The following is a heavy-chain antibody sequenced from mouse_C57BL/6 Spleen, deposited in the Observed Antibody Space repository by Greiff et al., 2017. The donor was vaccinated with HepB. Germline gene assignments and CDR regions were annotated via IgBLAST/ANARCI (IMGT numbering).Heavy chain of an antibody. V-gene: IGHV1-59*01. CDR3: RYYYGSTPYYFDY. D-gene: IGHD1-1*01. CDR1: GYTFTSYW. J-gene: IGHJ2*01. CDR2: IDPSDSYT. Sequence: QVQLQQPGAELVRPGTSVKLSCKASGYTFTSYWMHWVKQRPGQGLEWIGVIDPSDSYTNYNQKFKGKATLTVDTSSSTAYMQLSSLTSEDSAVYYCRYYYGSTPYYFDYWGQGTTLTVSS.